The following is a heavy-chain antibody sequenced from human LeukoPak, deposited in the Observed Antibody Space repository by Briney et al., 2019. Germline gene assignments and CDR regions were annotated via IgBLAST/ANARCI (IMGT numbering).Heavy chain of an antibody. V-gene: IGHV3-23*01. CDR3: AKEGDHYYDSSGYYYFDY. D-gene: IGHD3-22*01. J-gene: IGHJ4*02. Sequence: GGSLRLSCAASGFTFSSYAMSWVRQAPGKGLEWVSAISGSGGSTYYADSVKGRFTISRDNSKNTLYLQMNSLRAEDTAVYYCAKEGDHYYDSSGYYYFDYWGQGTLVTVSS. CDR1: GFTFSSYA. CDR2: ISGSGGST.